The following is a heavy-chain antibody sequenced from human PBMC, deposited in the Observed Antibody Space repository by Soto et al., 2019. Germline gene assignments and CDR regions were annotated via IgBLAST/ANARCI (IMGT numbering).Heavy chain of an antibody. V-gene: IGHV3-66*01. D-gene: IGHD1-1*01. CDR3: ARDRNTLYAFDI. CDR1: GFTVSSNY. J-gene: IGHJ3*02. Sequence: EVQLVESGGGLVQPGGSLRLSCAASGFTVSSNYMSWVRQAPGKGLEWVSVIYSGGSTYYADSVKGRFTISRDNSKNTLYLQMNRLRAEDTAVYYCARDRNTLYAFDIWGLGTMVTVSS. CDR2: IYSGGST.